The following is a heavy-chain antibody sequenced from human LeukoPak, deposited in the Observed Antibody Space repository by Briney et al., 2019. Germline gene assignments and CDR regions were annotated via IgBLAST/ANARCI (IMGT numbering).Heavy chain of an antibody. J-gene: IGHJ5*02. V-gene: IGHV1-2*02. CDR3: ARDRPYYDILTGLEYNWFDP. CDR1: GYTFTGYY. CDR2: INPNSGGT. D-gene: IGHD3-9*01. Sequence: ASVKVSCKASGYTFTGYYMHWVRQAPGQGLEWMGWINPNSGGTNYAQKFQGRVTMTRDTSISTAYMELSRLRSDDTAVYYCARDRPYYDILTGLEYNWFDPWGQGTLVTVSS.